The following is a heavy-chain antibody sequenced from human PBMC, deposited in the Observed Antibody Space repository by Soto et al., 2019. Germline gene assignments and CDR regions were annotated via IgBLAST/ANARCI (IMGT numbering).Heavy chain of an antibody. V-gene: IGHV4-4*02. CDR3: ASRPEWLNNNWFDP. CDR1: SGSISSINW. J-gene: IGHJ5*02. D-gene: IGHD3-3*01. CDR2: IYHSGST. Sequence: QVQLQESGPGLVKPSGTLSLTCPVFSGSISSINWWSWVRQPPGKGLGWIGEIYHSGSTNYNPSLKSRVTISVDKSKNQFSLKLSSVTAADTAVYYCASRPEWLNNNWFDPWGQGTLVTVSS.